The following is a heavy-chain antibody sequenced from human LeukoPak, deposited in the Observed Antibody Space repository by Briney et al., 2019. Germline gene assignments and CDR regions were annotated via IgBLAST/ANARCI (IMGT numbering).Heavy chain of an antibody. V-gene: IGHV1-2*06. J-gene: IGHJ4*02. CDR1: GYTFADYY. CDR2: INPNSGGT. D-gene: IGHD3-22*01. Sequence: ASVKVSCKASGYTFADYYIHWVRQAPGHGLEWMGRINPNSGGTNYAQKFQGRVTMTRDTSISTAYMELSRLRSDDTAVYYCARVGEDSSGYYPADYWGQGTLVTVSS. CDR3: ARVGEDSSGYYPADY.